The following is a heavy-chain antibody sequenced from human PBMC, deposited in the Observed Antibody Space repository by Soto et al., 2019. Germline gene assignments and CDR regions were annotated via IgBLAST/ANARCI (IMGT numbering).Heavy chain of an antibody. Sequence: SETLSLTCAVSGGSISSNNWWNWVRQPPGKGLEWIGEIYHSGSTNYNPSLKSRVTISVDKSKNQFSLKLSSVTAADTAVYYCARKDYYDTTLGCWGQGTLVTVSS. CDR1: GGSISSNNW. D-gene: IGHD3-22*01. V-gene: IGHV4-4*02. CDR2: IYHSGST. J-gene: IGHJ4*02. CDR3: ARKDYYDTTLGC.